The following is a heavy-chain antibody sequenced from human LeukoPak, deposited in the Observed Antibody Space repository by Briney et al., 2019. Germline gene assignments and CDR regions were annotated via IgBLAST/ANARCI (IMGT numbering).Heavy chain of an antibody. CDR2: IYPNSGAT. J-gene: IGHJ4*02. Sequence: ASVKVSCKASGYTFTGYYMHWVRQAPGQGLEWMGWIYPNSGATKYAQKFQGRVTMTRDTSISTVYMELSGLRPDDTAVYYCGTLLSNGPFDYWGQGSLVTVSS. CDR1: GYTFTGYY. V-gene: IGHV1-2*02. CDR3: GTLLSNGPFDY.